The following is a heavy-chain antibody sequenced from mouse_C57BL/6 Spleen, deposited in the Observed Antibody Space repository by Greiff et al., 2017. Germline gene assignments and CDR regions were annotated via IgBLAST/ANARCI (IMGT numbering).Heavy chain of an antibody. CDR1: GYSITSGYY. Sequence: EVKLLESGPGLVKPSQSLSLTCSVTGYSITSGYYWNWIRQFPGNKLEWMGYISYDGSNNYNPSLKNRISITRDTSKNQFFLKLNSVTTEDTATYYCARGDSSGYENAMDYWGQGTSVTVSS. D-gene: IGHD3-2*02. CDR2: ISYDGSN. J-gene: IGHJ4*01. CDR3: ARGDSSGYENAMDY. V-gene: IGHV3-6*01.